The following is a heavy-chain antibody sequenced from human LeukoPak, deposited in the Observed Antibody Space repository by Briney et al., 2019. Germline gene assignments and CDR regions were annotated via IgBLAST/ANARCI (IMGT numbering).Heavy chain of an antibody. V-gene: IGHV4-39*07. J-gene: IGHJ4*02. CDR2: INHSGST. D-gene: IGHD6-6*01. CDR1: GGSISSSSYY. Sequence: SETLSLTCTVSGGSISSSSYYWGWIRQPPGKGLEWIGEINHSGSTNYNPSLKSRVTISVDTSKNQFSLKLSSVTAADTAVYYCARAPLKEYSSSVDYWGQGTLVTVSS. CDR3: ARAPLKEYSSSVDY.